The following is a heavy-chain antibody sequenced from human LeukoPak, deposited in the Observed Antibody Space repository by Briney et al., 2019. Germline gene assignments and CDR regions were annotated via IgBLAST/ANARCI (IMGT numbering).Heavy chain of an antibody. J-gene: IGHJ4*02. CDR1: GFTFSSYS. Sequence: GGSLRLSCAAPGFTFSSYSMNWVRQAPGKGLEWVSSISSSSSYIYYADSVKGRFTISRDNAKNSLYLQMNSLRAEDTAVYYCARDQVWAARDYGDQYYFDYWGQGTLVTVSS. CDR3: ARDQVWAARDYGDQYYFDY. CDR2: ISSSSSYI. V-gene: IGHV3-21*01. D-gene: IGHD4-17*01.